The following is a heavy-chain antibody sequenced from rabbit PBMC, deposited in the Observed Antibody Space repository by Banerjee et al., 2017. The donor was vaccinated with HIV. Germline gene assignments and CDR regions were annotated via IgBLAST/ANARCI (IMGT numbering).Heavy chain of an antibody. Sequence: QEQLEESGGDLVKPEGSLTLTCTASGFSFSSSYWICWVRQAPGKGLEWIACIYTGDGDTYYASWAKGRFTISKTSSTVDLKMTSLTAADTATYLCARVWHLWGPGTLVTV. V-gene: IGHV1S45*01. D-gene: IGHD5-1*01. CDR2: IYTGDGDT. J-gene: IGHJ4*01. CDR3: ARVWHL. CDR1: GFSFSSSYW.